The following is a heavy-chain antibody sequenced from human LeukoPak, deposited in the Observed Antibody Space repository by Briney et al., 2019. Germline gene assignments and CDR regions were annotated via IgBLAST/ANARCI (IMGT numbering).Heavy chain of an antibody. CDR3: ARVVSGGGSYYFDY. J-gene: IGHJ4*02. V-gene: IGHV4-4*07. CDR1: GGSISSYY. CDR2: IYTSGST. Sequence: PSETQSLTCTVSGGSISSYYWSWIRQPAGKGLEWIGRIYTSGSTNYNPSLKSRVTMSVDTSKNQFSLKLSSVTAADTAVYYCARVVSGGGSYYFDYWGQGTLVTVSS. D-gene: IGHD6-19*01.